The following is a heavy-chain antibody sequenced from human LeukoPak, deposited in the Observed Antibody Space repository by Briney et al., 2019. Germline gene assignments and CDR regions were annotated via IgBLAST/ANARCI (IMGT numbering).Heavy chain of an antibody. V-gene: IGHV4-34*01. D-gene: IGHD3-10*01. CDR3: ARVPYYYGSGSYRPYYMDV. J-gene: IGHJ6*03. CDR2: INHSGST. Sequence: PSETLSLTCAVYGGSFSGYYWSWIRQPPGKGLEWIGEINHSGSTNYNPSLKSRVTISVDTSKNQFSLKLSSVTAADTAVYYCARVPYYYGSGSYRPYYMDVWGKGTTVTVSS. CDR1: GGSFSGYY.